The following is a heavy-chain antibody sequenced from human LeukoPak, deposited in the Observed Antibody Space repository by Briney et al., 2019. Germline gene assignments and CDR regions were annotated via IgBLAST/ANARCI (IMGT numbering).Heavy chain of an antibody. CDR2: INPNRGGT. CDR1: GYTFTGYY. CDR3: ALYDFWSGYYTFDY. D-gene: IGHD3-3*01. Sequence: ASVKVSCKASGYTFTGYYMHWVRQAPGQGIEWMGWINPNRGGTNYAQKFQGRVTMTRDTSISTAYMELSRLRSDDTAVYYCALYDFWSGYYTFDYWGQGTLVTVSS. V-gene: IGHV1-2*02. J-gene: IGHJ4*02.